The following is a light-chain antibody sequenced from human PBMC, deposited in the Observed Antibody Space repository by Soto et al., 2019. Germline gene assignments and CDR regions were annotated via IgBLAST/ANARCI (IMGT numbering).Light chain of an antibody. CDR2: DVS. Sequence: QSALTQPPSASGSPGQSVTISCTGTSSDVGAYNYVSWYQQHAGKAPKLILYDVSKRPSGVPDRFSGSKSGNTASLTISGLQAEDEADYYCCSYAGSYTHVFGTGTKLTVL. CDR3: CSYAGSYTHV. CDR1: SSDVGAYNY. V-gene: IGLV2-11*01. J-gene: IGLJ1*01.